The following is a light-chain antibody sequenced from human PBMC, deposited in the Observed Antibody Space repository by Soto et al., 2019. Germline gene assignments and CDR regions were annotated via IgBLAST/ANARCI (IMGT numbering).Light chain of an antibody. CDR3: QQRSNWPLFT. CDR2: DAS. V-gene: IGKV3-11*01. CDR1: QRVSSY. Sequence: EIVLTQSPATLSLSPGERHTLSCRASQRVSSYLAWYQQKPVQAPRLLIYDASNRATGIPARFSSSGSGTDFTLTIRSLEPEDFAVYYCQQRSNWPLFTFGPGTKVYIK. J-gene: IGKJ3*01.